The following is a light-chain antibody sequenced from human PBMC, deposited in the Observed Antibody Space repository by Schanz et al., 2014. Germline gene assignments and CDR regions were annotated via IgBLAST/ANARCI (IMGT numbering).Light chain of an antibody. CDR2: GAS. CDR3: QHYDDSVRWT. Sequence: EIVLTQSPGTLSLSPGERATLSCRASESVTSKYLIWYQQKPGQAPWLLSYGASSRATGIPDRFSGSGSGTDFTLTITTLEPEDFAVYSCQHYDDSVRWTFGQGTKVEIK. J-gene: IGKJ1*01. CDR1: ESVTSKY. V-gene: IGKV3-20*01.